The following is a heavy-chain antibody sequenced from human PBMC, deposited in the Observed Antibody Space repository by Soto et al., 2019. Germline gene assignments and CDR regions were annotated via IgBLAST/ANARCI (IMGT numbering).Heavy chain of an antibody. J-gene: IGHJ4*02. Sequence: EVQLVESGGGLVQPGRSLRLSCAASGFTFDDYAMHGVRQCPGKGLEWVSSISWNSGNLGYADSVKARFTISRGNAKNDLYLHMSSMRGEDTDWYYCAKGGSTTVFGYNDYGGQGTVVTVSS. CDR2: ISWNSGNL. V-gene: IGHV3-9*01. CDR1: GFTFDDYA. D-gene: IGHD4-17*01. CDR3: AKGGSTTVFGYNDY.